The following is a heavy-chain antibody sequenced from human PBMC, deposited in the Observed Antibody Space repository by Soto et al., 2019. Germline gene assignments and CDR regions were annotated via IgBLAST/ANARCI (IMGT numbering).Heavy chain of an antibody. V-gene: IGHV1-8*01. Sequence: QVHLVQSGAEVKKPGASVKLSCKPSGYTFTNFDVNWVRQAAGQGLEWMGWMSPNSENKGYAQKFQGRLSMTRDTSITTAYMELSSLSAEDPAVYYCAGGFGSSWNTGGYIWFDFWGQGTLVTGSS. D-gene: IGHD6-13*01. CDR2: MSPNSENK. CDR3: AGGFGSSWNTGGYIWFDF. CDR1: GYTFTNFD. J-gene: IGHJ5*01.